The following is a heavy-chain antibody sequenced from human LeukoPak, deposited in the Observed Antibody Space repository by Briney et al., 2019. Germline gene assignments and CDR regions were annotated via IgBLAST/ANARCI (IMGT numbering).Heavy chain of an antibody. CDR1: GYTFTSYG. CDR2: ISAYNGNT. D-gene: IGHD1/OR15-1a*01. J-gene: IGHJ3*02. Sequence: ASVKVSCKASGYTFTSYGISWVRQAPGQGLEWMGWISAYNGNTNYAQKLQGRVTMTTDTSTSTAYMELRSLRSEDTAVYYCAKSDWDNPNDAFDIWGQGTMVTVSS. CDR3: AKSDWDNPNDAFDI. V-gene: IGHV1-18*01.